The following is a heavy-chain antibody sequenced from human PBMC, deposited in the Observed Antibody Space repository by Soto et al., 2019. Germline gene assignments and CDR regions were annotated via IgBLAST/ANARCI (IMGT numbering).Heavy chain of an antibody. Sequence: QVQLQESGPGLVKPSETLSLTCTVSGGSISSYYWSWIRQPPGKGLEWIGYIYYSGSTNYNPSLKRRVTISVDTSKNQFSLKLSSVTAADTAVYYCARQFPGGLRLFDYWGQGTLVTVSS. V-gene: IGHV4-59*08. CDR3: ARQFPGGLRLFDY. CDR1: GGSISSYY. D-gene: IGHD5-12*01. J-gene: IGHJ4*02. CDR2: IYYSGST.